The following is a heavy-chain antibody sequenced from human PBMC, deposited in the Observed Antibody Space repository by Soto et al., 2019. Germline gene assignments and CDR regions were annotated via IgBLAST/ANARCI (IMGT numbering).Heavy chain of an antibody. CDR2: IFSNDEK. CDR1: GFSLSNARMG. Sequence: QVTLKESGPVLVKPTETLTLTCTVSGFSLSNARMGVGWIRQPPGKALEWLAHIFSNDEKSYSTSLKSRLTISKDTSKSQVVLTMTNMDPVDTATYYCARIRVIQLWFSPVSHFDYWGQGTLVTVSS. V-gene: IGHV2-26*01. CDR3: ARIRVIQLWFSPVSHFDY. J-gene: IGHJ4*02. D-gene: IGHD5-18*01.